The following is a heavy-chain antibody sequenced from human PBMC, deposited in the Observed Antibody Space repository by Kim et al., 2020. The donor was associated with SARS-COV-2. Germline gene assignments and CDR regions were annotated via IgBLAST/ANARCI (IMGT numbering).Heavy chain of an antibody. D-gene: IGHD2-21*01. Sequence: ASVKVSCKSSGYTFTNYGLHWVRQAPGQGPEWMGWISTGTTATINSKKFQGRITITKDTSASTAYMELTSLTSEDTAVYFCARDSARAPYPFDIWCQGTM. CDR2: ISTGTTAT. J-gene: IGHJ3*02. CDR1: GYTFTNYG. V-gene: IGHV1-3*04. CDR3: ARDSARAPYPFDI.